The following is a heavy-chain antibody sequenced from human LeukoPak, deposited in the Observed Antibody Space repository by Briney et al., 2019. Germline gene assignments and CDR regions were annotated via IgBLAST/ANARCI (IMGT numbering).Heavy chain of an antibody. CDR1: GFTFSDYY. Sequence: GGSLRLSCAASGFTFSDYYMNWIRQAPGKGLEWVSYISSSGDSIYNAASVKGRFTISRDNAKNSLYLQMNSLRAEDTAVYYCARRGHSYGYIRYSYMDVWGKGTPVTVSS. CDR2: ISSSGDSI. J-gene: IGHJ6*03. V-gene: IGHV3-11*01. CDR3: ARRGHSYGYIRYSYMDV. D-gene: IGHD5-18*01.